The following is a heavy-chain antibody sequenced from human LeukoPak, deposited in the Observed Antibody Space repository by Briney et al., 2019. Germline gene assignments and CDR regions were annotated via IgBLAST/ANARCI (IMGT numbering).Heavy chain of an antibody. D-gene: IGHD6-13*01. CDR2: ISSSGHST. CDR3: ARVHSSSWPSFDQ. V-gene: IGHV3-23*01. CDR1: GFTFTDYA. Sequence: GGSLRLSCAASGFTFTDYAMSWVRQVPGKGLEWVSTISSSGHSTYYTDSVKGRFTVSRDNSENTVFLQMNSLRAEDTAIYYCARVHSSSWPSFDQWGQGTLVTVSS. J-gene: IGHJ4*02.